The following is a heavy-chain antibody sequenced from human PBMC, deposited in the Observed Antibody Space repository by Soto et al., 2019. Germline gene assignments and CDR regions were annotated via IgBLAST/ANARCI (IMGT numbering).Heavy chain of an antibody. Sequence: QVQLVQSGVEVKMPGASVKLACKASGYTFTNYGLTWVRQVPGQGREWIGWVSGYNRNTNYAQKFEDRVIMTTDTPTSTAFMELRSLRPDDTGIYFCARERQWGPLIYWGQGTLLTVSP. V-gene: IGHV1-18*01. J-gene: IGHJ4*02. CDR3: ARERQWGPLIY. D-gene: IGHD6-19*01. CDR1: GYTFTNYG. CDR2: VSGYNRNT.